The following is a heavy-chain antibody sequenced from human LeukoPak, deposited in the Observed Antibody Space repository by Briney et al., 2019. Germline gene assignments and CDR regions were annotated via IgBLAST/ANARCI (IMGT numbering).Heavy chain of an antibody. Sequence: GGSLRLSCAASGFTLSNYAMHWVRQAPGQGLEWMGWIHAGNGNTKYSEKFQGRLTITRDTSASTGYMEMSSLRWEDTAVYYCAREGSGASFVDYWGQGTLVTVSS. CDR1: GFTLSNYA. CDR3: AREGSGASFVDY. J-gene: IGHJ4*02. V-gene: IGHV1-3*01. CDR2: IHAGNGNT. D-gene: IGHD2-15*01.